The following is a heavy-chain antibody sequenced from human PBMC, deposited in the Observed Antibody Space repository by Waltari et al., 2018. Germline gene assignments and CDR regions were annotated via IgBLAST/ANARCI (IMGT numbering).Heavy chain of an antibody. CDR3: AQQWLLGGAFDI. J-gene: IGHJ3*02. D-gene: IGHD6-19*01. CDR2: ISGSGGST. V-gene: IGHV3-23*01. Sequence: PAPGKGLGWVSAISGSGGSTYYADSVKGRFTISRDNSKNTLYLQMNSLRAEDTAVYYCAQQWLLGGAFDIWGQGTMVTVSS.